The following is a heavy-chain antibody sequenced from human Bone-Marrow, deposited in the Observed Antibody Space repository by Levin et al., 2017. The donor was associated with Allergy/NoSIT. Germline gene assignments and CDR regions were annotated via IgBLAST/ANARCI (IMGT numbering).Heavy chain of an antibody. CDR2: IGPENTKT. J-gene: IGHJ6*02. D-gene: IGHD1-1*01. Sequence: GASVKVSCKASGYTFTSYGLSWVRQAPGQGLEWMGWIGPENTKTHYAQKFQGRVTMTTDTSSTTAYMEVRSLRSDDTAVYYCARETGTTLSVYYGMDVWGQGTTVTVSS. V-gene: IGHV1-18*01. CDR1: GYTFTSYG. CDR3: ARETGTTLSVYYGMDV.